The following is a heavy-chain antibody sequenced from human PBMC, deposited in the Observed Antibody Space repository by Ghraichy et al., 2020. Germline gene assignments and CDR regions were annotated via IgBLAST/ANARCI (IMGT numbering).Heavy chain of an antibody. V-gene: IGHV4-31*03. D-gene: IGHD6-19*01. J-gene: IGHJ4*02. CDR2: SYGSGSS. CDR3: ATIAVAGTGSFDN. CDR1: GGSISGGGFY. Sequence: SETLSLTCTVSGGSISGGGFYWSWIRQHPGKGLEWIGYSYGSGSSNYNPSLGSRVTISLDTSENEFSLRLSSVTAADTAVYYCATIAVAGTGSFDNWGQGTLVTFSS.